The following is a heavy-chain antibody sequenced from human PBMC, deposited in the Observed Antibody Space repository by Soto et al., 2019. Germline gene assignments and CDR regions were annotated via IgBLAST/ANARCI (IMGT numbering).Heavy chain of an antibody. Sequence: QLPLQESGSGLVKPSQTLSLTCAVSGGSISSGGYSWSWIRQPPGKGLEWIGYIYHSGSTYYNPSLKSRVTISVDRSKNQFSLKLSSVTAADTAVYYCAREVTIFGSASGAFDIWGQGTMVTVSS. CDR2: IYHSGST. CDR1: GGSISSGGYS. CDR3: AREVTIFGSASGAFDI. J-gene: IGHJ3*02. D-gene: IGHD3-3*01. V-gene: IGHV4-30-2*01.